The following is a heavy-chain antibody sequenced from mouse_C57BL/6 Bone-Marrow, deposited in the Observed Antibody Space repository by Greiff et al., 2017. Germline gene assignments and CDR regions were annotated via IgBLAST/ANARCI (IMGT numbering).Heavy chain of an antibody. J-gene: IGHJ3*01. CDR3: ALPSGSYVGFAY. V-gene: IGHV14-3*01. CDR2: IDPANGNT. Sequence: VQLQQSVAELVRPGASVKLSCTASGFNIKNTYMPWVKQRPEQGLEWIGRIDPANGNTKYAPKFQGNATITADTSSNTAYLQLSSLTSEDTALYYCALPSGSYVGFAYWGQGTLVTVSA. D-gene: IGHD1-1*02. CDR1: GFNIKNTY.